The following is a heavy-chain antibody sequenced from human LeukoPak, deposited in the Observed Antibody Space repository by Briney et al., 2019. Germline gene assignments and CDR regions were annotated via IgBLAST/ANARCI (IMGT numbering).Heavy chain of an antibody. CDR3: ARDLVTTIVVPYDF. J-gene: IGHJ4*02. CDR2: IWYDGSNE. V-gene: IGHV3-33*01. Sequence: GGSLRLSCAASGFIFSSYGMHWVRQAPGKGLEWVALIWYDGSNENYADSVKGRFTISRDNAKNSLYLQLDSLRAEDTAVYYCARDLVTTIVVPYDFWGQGTLVTVSS. D-gene: IGHD3-22*01. CDR1: GFIFSSYG.